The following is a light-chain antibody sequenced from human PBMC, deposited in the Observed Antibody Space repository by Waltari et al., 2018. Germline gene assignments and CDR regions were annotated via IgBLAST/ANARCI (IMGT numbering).Light chain of an antibody. CDR2: KAS. Sequence: DVHMTQSPSTLSASLGDRVPITCRASQSISSWLAWYQQKPGKAPKLLIYKASSLESGVPSRFSGSGSGTEFTLTISSLQPDDFATYYCQQYNSYSWTFGQGTKVEIK. CDR3: QQYNSYSWT. J-gene: IGKJ1*01. V-gene: IGKV1-5*03. CDR1: QSISSW.